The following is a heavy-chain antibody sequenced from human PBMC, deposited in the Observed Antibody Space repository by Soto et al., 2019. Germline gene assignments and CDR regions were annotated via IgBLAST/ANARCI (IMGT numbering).Heavy chain of an antibody. V-gene: IGHV4-31*03. J-gene: IGHJ3*02. Sequence: SETLSLTCTVSGGSISSGNYYWAWIRQHPGKGLEWIGYIYYGGNTYYNPSLKSRVTISVDTSKNQFSLKLTSVTAADTAIYYCARDPIPTDYGDYRDAFDIWGQGTMVTVSS. CDR3: ARDPIPTDYGDYRDAFDI. D-gene: IGHD4-17*01. CDR1: GGSISSGNYY. CDR2: IYYGGNT.